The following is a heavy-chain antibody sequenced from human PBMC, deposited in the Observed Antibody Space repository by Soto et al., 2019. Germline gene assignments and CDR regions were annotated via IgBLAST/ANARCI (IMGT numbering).Heavy chain of an antibody. V-gene: IGHV6-1*01. CDR2: TYYRSKWYN. CDR1: GDSVSSNSAA. CDR3: ARVFGTIYYYGMDV. J-gene: IGHJ6*02. Sequence: SQTLSLTCAISGDSVSSNSAAWNWIRQSPSRGPEWLGRTYYRSKWYNDYAVSVRSRITINPDTSKNQFSLQLNSVTPEDTAVYYCARVFGTIYYYGMDVWGQGTTVTVSS. D-gene: IGHD1-7*01.